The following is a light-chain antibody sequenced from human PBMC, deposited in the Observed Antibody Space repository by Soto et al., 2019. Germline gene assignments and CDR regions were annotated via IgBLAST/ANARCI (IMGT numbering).Light chain of an antibody. CDR3: QSYDSGLSGVV. Sequence: QSVLTQPPSVSGAPGQRVTISCTGTSSSIGAGFDVHWYQQLPGTAPKLLIYGNSSRPSGVPDRFSGSRSGTSASLAITGLQTEDEADYYCQSYDSGLSGVVFGGGTQLTVL. V-gene: IGLV1-40*01. CDR2: GNS. CDR1: SSSIGAGFD. J-gene: IGLJ2*01.